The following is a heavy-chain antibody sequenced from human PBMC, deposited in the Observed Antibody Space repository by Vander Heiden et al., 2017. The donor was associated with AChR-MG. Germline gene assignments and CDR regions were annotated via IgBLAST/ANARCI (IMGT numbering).Heavy chain of an antibody. J-gene: IGHJ4*02. CDR2: IYYSGSV. CDR1: GGSMDSGAFY. CDR3: ARGNTITSPGYFDS. V-gene: IGHV4-31*03. Sequence: QVQLQESGPGLVKPSQTLSLTCTVSGGSMDSGAFYWSWIRQHPGEGLEWIGYIYYSGSVYYHLSLRGRVTISIDTSKNEFSLNLNSVTAADTAVYYCARGNTITSPGYFDSWGQGILVTVSS. D-gene: IGHD5-12*01.